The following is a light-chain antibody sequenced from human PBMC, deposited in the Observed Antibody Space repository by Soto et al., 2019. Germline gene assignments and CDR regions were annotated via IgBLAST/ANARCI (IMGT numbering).Light chain of an antibody. V-gene: IGKV2-28*01. CDR2: LAS. J-gene: IGKJ3*01. CDR1: QSLLYSNGYNF. Sequence: ETVVTQSPLSLPVIPGEPASISCRSSQSLLYSNGYNFLDWFLQKPGQSPQLLIYLASPRASGVPDRFSGSGSGTDFTLKISRVEAEDVGVYYCRQALQLSFGPGTKVDFK. CDR3: RQALQLS.